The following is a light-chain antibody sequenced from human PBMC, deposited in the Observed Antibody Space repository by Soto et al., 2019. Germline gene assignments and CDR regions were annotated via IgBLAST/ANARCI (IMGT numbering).Light chain of an antibody. Sequence: DIQVTQSPSSLSASVGDRVTITCRASQNIRTYLNWYQQRPGKPPKLLIHTASPLQSGVPSRFSGSGSGTDFTLTISSLQPEDFATYYWQQTYSTLTSFGQGTKLEI. CDR3: QQTYSTLTS. CDR2: TAS. V-gene: IGKV1-39*01. J-gene: IGKJ2*03. CDR1: QNIRTY.